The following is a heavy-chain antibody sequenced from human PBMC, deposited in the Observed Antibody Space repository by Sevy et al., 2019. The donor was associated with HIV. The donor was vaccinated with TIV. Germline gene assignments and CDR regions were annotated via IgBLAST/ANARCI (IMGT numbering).Heavy chain of an antibody. CDR3: AKDVGGFSGFDY. Sequence: GGSLRLSCGASGFKFDDHTMYWVRQAPGKGLQWVSFIGGDKKKSSYASSVQGRFSISRDNRRNTLYLQMHSLRIEDTGLYLCAKDVGGFSGFDYWGQGTLVTVSS. J-gene: IGHJ4*02. D-gene: IGHD5-12*01. V-gene: IGHV3-43*01. CDR2: IGGDKKKS. CDR1: GFKFDDHT.